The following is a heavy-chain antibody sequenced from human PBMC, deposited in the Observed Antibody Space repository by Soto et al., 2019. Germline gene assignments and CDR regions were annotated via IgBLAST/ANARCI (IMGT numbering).Heavy chain of an antibody. D-gene: IGHD1-1*01. V-gene: IGHV4-31*03. J-gene: IGHJ5*02. CDR2: IYYSGST. Sequence: SETLSLTCTVSGGSISSGGYYWSWIRQHPGKGLEWIVYIYYSGSTYYNTSLKRRVTISVDTSKNQLSVKLSPVTAADTAVYYCARLPAGTQDWFDPWGQGTLVTVS. CDR1: GGSISSGGYY. CDR3: ARLPAGTQDWFDP.